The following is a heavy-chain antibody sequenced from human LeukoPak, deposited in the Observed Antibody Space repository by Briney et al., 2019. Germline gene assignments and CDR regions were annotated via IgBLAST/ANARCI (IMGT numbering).Heavy chain of an antibody. J-gene: IGHJ5*01. D-gene: IGHD3-16*01. V-gene: IGHV4-59*11. Sequence: PSETLSLTCTVSGDSISTLYWSWIRQPPGKGLEWIGYMYYSESTNYNPSLESRLTISIDMSKNQFSLKLSSVTAADTAVYYCARGVPWLGELTWGHGMLVIVSS. CDR2: MYYSEST. CDR1: GDSISTLY. CDR3: ARGVPWLGELT.